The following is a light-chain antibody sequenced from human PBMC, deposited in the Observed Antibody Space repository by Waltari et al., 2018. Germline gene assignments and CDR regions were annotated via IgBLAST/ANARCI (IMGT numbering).Light chain of an antibody. Sequence: EIMLTQSPGTLSLSPGERATLSCRASQIISRALAWYHQKPGQSPRLLIYDVSTRASGIPDRFSGSGSGTDFSLTISRLEPEDFAVYYCQHYVRLPVTFGQGTKLEFK. CDR3: QHYVRLPVT. CDR1: QIISRA. CDR2: DVS. J-gene: IGKJ1*01. V-gene: IGKV3-20*01.